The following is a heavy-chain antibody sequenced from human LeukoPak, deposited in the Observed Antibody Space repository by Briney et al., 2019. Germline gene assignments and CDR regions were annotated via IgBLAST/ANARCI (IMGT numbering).Heavy chain of an antibody. CDR1: GFTFSLFG. D-gene: IGHD6-19*01. CDR2: ISYDGSNK. V-gene: IGHV3-30*18. Sequence: PGRSLRLSCAASGFTFSLFGMHWVRQAPGKGLEWVALISYDGSNKWYADSVEGRFTTSGDNSKNTLYLQMSSLRAEDTAVYYCAKDEPGISATRPDYWGQGTLVSVSS. J-gene: IGHJ4*02. CDR3: AKDEPGISATRPDY.